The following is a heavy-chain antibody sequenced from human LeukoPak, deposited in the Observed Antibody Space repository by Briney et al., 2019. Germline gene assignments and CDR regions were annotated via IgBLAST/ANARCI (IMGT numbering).Heavy chain of an antibody. D-gene: IGHD5-18*01. CDR1: GFTFSDPY. V-gene: IGHV3-11*04. CDR3: ARKEVGGYSYGGGGFDY. CDR2: ISGSGTDI. J-gene: IGHJ4*02. Sequence: GGSLRLSCEASGFTFSDPYMSWIRQAPGKGLECLSYISGSGTDINYADSVRGRFTISRDNAKNSLYLQMNSLRAEDTAVYYCARKEVGGYSYGGGGFDYWGQGTLVTVSS.